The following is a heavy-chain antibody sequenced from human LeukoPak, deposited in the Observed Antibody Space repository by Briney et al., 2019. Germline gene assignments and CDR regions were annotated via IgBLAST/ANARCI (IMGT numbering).Heavy chain of an antibody. CDR2: INPNSGGT. CDR3: AREAVAGTGLDY. CDR1: GYTFTGYY. Sequence: APVKVSCKASGYTFTGYYMHWVRQAPGQGLEWMGWINPNSGGTNYAQKFQGRVTMTRDTSISTAYMELSRLRSDDTAVYYCAREAVAGTGLDYWGQGTLVTVSS. V-gene: IGHV1-2*02. D-gene: IGHD6-19*01. J-gene: IGHJ4*02.